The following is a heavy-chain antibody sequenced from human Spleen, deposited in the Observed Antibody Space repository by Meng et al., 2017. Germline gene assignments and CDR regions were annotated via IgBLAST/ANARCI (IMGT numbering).Heavy chain of an antibody. CDR3: ARERITIFGVVIFSKCLDY. V-gene: IGHV3-30*01. D-gene: IGHD3-3*01. CDR1: GFTFSSYA. CDR2: ISYDGSNK. J-gene: IGHJ4*02. Sequence: GGSLRLSCAASGFTFSSYAMHGVRQAPGKGREWVAVISYDGSNKYYADSVKGRFTISRDNSKNTLYLQMNSLRAEDTAVYYCARERITIFGVVIFSKCLDYWGQGTLVTVSS.